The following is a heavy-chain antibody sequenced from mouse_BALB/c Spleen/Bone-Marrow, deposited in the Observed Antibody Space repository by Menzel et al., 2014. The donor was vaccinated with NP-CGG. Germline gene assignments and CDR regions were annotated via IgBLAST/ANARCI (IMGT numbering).Heavy chain of an antibody. CDR2: IYPGDGDT. J-gene: IGHJ2*01. CDR3: ARTYYPYFDY. V-gene: IGHV1-82*01. CDR1: GYAFSSSW. D-gene: IGHD1-1*01. Sequence: QVQLQQSGPELVKPGASVKISCKASGYAFSSSWMNWVKQRPGQGLEWIGRIYPGDGDTNYNGRFKGKATLTADKSSSTAYMQLSSPTSVDSAVYFCARTYYPYFDYWGQGTTLTVSS.